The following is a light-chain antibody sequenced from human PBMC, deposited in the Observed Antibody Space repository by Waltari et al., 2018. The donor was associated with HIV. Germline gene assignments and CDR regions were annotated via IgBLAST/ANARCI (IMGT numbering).Light chain of an antibody. CDR2: GAS. J-gene: IGKJ4*01. CDR1: RTVFFNSTNQNF. CDR3: QQYFTIGPG. V-gene: IGKV4-1*01. Sequence: DIVMTQSPASLAVSLGERATVKCRSSRTVFFNSTNQNFLAWYQQKPGQSPKVLFDGASTRASGVPDRFTASGSGTDFSLTISGLQADDVAVYYCQQYFTIGPGFGGGTKLEIK.